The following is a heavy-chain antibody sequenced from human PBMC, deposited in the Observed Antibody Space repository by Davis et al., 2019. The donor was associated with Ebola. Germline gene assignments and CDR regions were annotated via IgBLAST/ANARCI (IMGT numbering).Heavy chain of an antibody. CDR3: ARHGAHYYDSSVYGTKYYFDY. J-gene: IGHJ4*02. CDR1: GGSISSYY. V-gene: IGHV4-59*08. CDR2: IYYSGST. Sequence: SETLSLTCTVSGGSISSYYWSWIRQPPGKGLEWIGYIYYSGSTNYNPSLKSRVTISVDTSKTQFSLKLSSVTAADTAGYYCARHGAHYYDSSVYGTKYYFDYWGQGTLVTVSS. D-gene: IGHD3-22*01.